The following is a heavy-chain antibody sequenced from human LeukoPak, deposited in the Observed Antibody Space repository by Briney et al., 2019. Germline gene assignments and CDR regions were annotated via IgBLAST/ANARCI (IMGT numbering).Heavy chain of an antibody. CDR2: INPSGGST. D-gene: IGHD2-2*01. CDR3: ARDRGYCSSTSCAPYFDY. J-gene: IGHJ4*02. CDR1: GYTFTSYY. V-gene: IGHV1-46*01. Sequence: ASVKVSCKASGYTFTSYYMHWVRQAPGQGLEWMGIINPSGGSTSYAQKFQGRVTTTRDTSTSTVYMELSSLRSEDTAVYYCARDRGYCSSTSCAPYFDYWGQGTLVTVSS.